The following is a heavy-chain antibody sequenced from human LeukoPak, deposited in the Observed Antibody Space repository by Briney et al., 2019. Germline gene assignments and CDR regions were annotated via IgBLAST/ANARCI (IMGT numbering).Heavy chain of an antibody. J-gene: IGHJ4*02. CDR2: IRYDGSNK. D-gene: IGHD6-13*01. Sequence: GGSLRLSCAASGFTFSSYGMHWVRQAPGKGLGGVAFIRYDGSNKYYADSVKGRFTISRDNSKNTLYLQMNSLRAEDTAVYYCAKEDIGIAAADYFDYWGQGTLVTVSS. CDR3: AKEDIGIAAADYFDY. CDR1: GFTFSSYG. V-gene: IGHV3-30*02.